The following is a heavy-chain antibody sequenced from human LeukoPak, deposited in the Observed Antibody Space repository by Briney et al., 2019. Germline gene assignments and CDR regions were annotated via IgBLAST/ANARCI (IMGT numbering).Heavy chain of an antibody. CDR1: GGSISSYY. CDR3: ARDQKCSGGSCYSGGWFDP. J-gene: IGHJ5*02. Sequence: SETLSLTCTVSGGSISSYYWSWIRQPPGKGLEWIGYIYHSGSTYYNPSLKSRVTISVDRSKNQFSLKLSSVTAADTAVYYCARDQKCSGGSCYSGGWFDPWGQGTLVTVSS. D-gene: IGHD2-15*01. V-gene: IGHV4-59*12. CDR2: IYHSGST.